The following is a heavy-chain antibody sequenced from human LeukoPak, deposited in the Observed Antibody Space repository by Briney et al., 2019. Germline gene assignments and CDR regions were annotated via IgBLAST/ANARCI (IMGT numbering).Heavy chain of an antibody. V-gene: IGHV4-34*01. J-gene: IGHJ6*02. CDR3: ATLYCGAASCPDYYYYGMDV. CDR1: GGSFSGYY. CDR2: INHSGST. Sequence: PSETLSLTCAVYGGSFSGYYWSWIRQPPGKGLEWIGEINHSGSTNYNPSLKSRVTMSVDTSKNQFSLKLSSVTAADTAVYYCATLYCGAASCPDYYYYGMDVWGQGTTVTVSS. D-gene: IGHD2-21*01.